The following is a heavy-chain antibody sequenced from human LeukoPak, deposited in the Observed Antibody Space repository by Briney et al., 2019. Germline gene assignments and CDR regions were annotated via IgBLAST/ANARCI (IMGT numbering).Heavy chain of an antibody. CDR3: ARQNGYDAFDI. CDR2: IQPDGSAK. D-gene: IGHD2-2*03. CDR1: GFTFSSNW. V-gene: IGHV3-7*01. Sequence: GGSLRLSCAASGFTFSSNWMSWVRQAPGKGLEWVGNIQPDGSAKYYVDSVKGRFTISRDNAKNSLYLQMSGLRAEDTAVYYCARQNGYDAFDIWGQGTMVTVSS. J-gene: IGHJ3*02.